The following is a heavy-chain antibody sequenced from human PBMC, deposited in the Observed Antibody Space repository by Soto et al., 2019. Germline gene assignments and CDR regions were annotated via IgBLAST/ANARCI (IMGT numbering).Heavy chain of an antibody. CDR2: IYYSGST. D-gene: IGHD2-15*01. J-gene: IGHJ4*02. Sequence: PSETLSLTCTVSGGSISSYYWSWIRQPPGKGLEWIGYIYYSGSTSYNPSLKSRVTISVDTSKNQFSLKLSSVTAADTAVYYCARSVTKCGGSCYSPLDYWGQGTLVTVSS. CDR3: ARSVTKCGGSCYSPLDY. CDR1: GGSISSYY. V-gene: IGHV4-59*01.